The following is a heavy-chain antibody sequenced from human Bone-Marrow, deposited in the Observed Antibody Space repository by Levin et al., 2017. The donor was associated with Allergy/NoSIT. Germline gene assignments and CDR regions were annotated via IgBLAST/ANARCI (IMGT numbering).Heavy chain of an antibody. D-gene: IGHD5-18*01. V-gene: IGHV3-33*01. CDR1: GFTFSSYG. CDR3: ARAGRGGYSYGYYYYMDV. CDR2: IWYDGSNK. Sequence: PGESLKISCAASGFTFSSYGMHWVRQAPGKGLEWVAVIWYDGSNKYYADSVKGRFTISRDNSKNTLYLQMNSLRAEDTAVYYCARAGRGGYSYGYYYYMDVWGKGTTVTVSS. J-gene: IGHJ6*03.